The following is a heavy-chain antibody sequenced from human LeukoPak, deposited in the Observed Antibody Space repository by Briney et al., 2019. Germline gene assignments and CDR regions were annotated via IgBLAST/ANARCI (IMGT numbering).Heavy chain of an antibody. D-gene: IGHD3-9*01. Sequence: GGSLRLSCAASGFTFSSYGMHWVRQAPGKGLEWVAVISHDGSNKYYADSVKGRFTISRDNSKNTLYLQMNSLRAEDTAVYYCAREDGILTGYYFSRRGGFDYWGQGTLVTVSS. CDR3: AREDGILTGYYFSRRGGFDY. J-gene: IGHJ4*02. CDR2: ISHDGSNK. CDR1: GFTFSSYG. V-gene: IGHV3-30*03.